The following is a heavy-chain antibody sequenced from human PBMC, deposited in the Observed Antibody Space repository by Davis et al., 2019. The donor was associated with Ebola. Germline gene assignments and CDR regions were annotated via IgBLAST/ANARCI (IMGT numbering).Heavy chain of an antibody. CDR2: IKQDGSEK. D-gene: IGHD6-13*01. V-gene: IGHV3-7*01. CDR3: AKTGPIAAAGSFDY. CDR1: GFTFSSYW. Sequence: GESLKISCAASGFTFSSYWMSWVRQAPGKGLEWVANIKQDGSEKYYVDSVKGRFTISRDNAKNSLYLQMNSLRAEDTAVYYCAKTGPIAAAGSFDYWGQGTLVTVSS. J-gene: IGHJ4*02.